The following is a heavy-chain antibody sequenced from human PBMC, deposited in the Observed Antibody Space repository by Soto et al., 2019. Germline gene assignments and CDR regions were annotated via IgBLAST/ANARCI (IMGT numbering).Heavy chain of an antibody. D-gene: IGHD6-13*01. CDR1: GYTFTSYA. J-gene: IGHJ1*01. Sequence: QVQLVQSVAEVKKPGASVKVSCKASGYTFTSYAMHWVRQAPGQRLEWMGWINAGNGNTKYSQKIQGRVTITRDKSVTTAYMELRSLRPEDRAVYYCEQVSFRYSSRSAGVNAEYLQHWGQGTVVTVSS. CDR2: INAGNGNT. CDR3: EQVSFRYSSRSAGVNAEYLQH. V-gene: IGHV1-3*01.